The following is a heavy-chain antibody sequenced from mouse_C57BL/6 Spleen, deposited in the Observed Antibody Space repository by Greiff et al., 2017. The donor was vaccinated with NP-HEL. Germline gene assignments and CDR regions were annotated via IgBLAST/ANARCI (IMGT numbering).Heavy chain of an antibody. D-gene: IGHD2-3*01. CDR1: GYAFSSSW. CDR2: IYPGDGDT. Sequence: VQLQQSGPELVKPGASVKISCKASGYAFSSSWMNWVKQRPGKGLEWIGRIYPGDGDTNYNGKFKGKATLTADKSSSTAYMQLSSLTSEDSAVYFCARGWLLRFDYWGQGTTLTVSS. J-gene: IGHJ2*01. V-gene: IGHV1-82*01. CDR3: ARGWLLRFDY.